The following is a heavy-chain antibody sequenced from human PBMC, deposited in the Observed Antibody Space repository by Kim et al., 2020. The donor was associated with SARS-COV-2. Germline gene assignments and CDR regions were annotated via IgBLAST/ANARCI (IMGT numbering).Heavy chain of an antibody. Sequence: SETLSLTCTVSGGSISSSSYYWGWIRQPPGKGLEWIGSIYYSGSTYYNPSLKSRVTISVDTSKNQFSLKLSSVTAADTAVYYCARQTTRGNWFDPSGQGTLVTVSS. J-gene: IGHJ5*02. CDR2: IYYSGST. V-gene: IGHV4-39*01. D-gene: IGHD3-10*01. CDR3: ARQTTRGNWFDP. CDR1: GGSISSSSYY.